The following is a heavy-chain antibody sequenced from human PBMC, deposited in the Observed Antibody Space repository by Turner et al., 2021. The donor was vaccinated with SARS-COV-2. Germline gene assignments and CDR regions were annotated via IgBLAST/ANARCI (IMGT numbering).Heavy chain of an antibody. V-gene: IGHV1-69*06. D-gene: IGHD3-22*01. J-gene: IGHJ3*02. CDR2: IMPIVGTA. Sequence: QVQLVQSGAEVQKPGSSVKGSCKASGVPFSSYAISWVRQAPGQGLEWMGGIMPIVGTANYAQKFQGRVTITADKSTSTAYMELSSLRSDDTAVYYCARGTYYYDISAYRNDAFDIWGQGTMVTVSS. CDR1: GVPFSSYA. CDR3: ARGTYYYDISAYRNDAFDI.